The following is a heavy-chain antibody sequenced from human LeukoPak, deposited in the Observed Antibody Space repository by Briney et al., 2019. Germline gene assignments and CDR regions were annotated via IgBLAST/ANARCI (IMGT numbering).Heavy chain of an antibody. CDR3: ATSRGAVADLFDY. CDR2: IYYSGST. J-gene: IGHJ4*02. V-gene: IGHV4-59*08. Sequence: SETLSLTCTVSGGSISSYYWSWIRQPPGKGLEWIGYIYYSGSTNYNPSLKSRVTISVDTSKNQFSLKLSSVTAADTAVYYCATSRGAVADLFDYWGQGTLVTVSS. CDR1: GGSISSYY. D-gene: IGHD6-19*01.